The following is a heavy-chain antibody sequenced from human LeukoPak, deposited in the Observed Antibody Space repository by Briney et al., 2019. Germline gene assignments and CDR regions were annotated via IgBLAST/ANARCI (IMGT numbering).Heavy chain of an antibody. J-gene: IGHJ4*02. V-gene: IGHV3-21*01. D-gene: IGHD3-22*01. CDR1: GFTFSSYS. CDR3: ARAGYYDSSGYSY. Sequence: GGSLRLSCAASGFTFSSYSMNWVRQPPGKGLEWVSSISSSSSYIYYADSVKGRFTISRDNDKNSLYLQMNSLRAEDTAVYCCARAGYYDSSGYSYWGQGTLVTVSS. CDR2: ISSSSSYI.